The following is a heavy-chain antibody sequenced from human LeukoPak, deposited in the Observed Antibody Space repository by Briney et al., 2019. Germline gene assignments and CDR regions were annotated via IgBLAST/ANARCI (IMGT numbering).Heavy chain of an antibody. Sequence: GGSLRLSCAASGFTFSSYAMSWVRQAPGKGLEWVSAISGSGGSTYYADSVKGRFTISRDNSKNTLYLRMSSLRAEDTAVYYCVKDGSGSYYTYYFDYWGQGTLVTVSS. CDR1: GFTFSSYA. CDR3: VKDGSGSYYTYYFDY. CDR2: ISGSGGST. V-gene: IGHV3-23*01. D-gene: IGHD3-10*01. J-gene: IGHJ4*02.